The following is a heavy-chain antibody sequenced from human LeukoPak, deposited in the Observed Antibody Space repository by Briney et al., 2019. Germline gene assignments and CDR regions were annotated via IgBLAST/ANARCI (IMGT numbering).Heavy chain of an antibody. Sequence: GESLRLSCAASGFIVSSYVMNWVRLTPGKGLEWVSTMNTNGATYYADSVKGRFTVSRDNSKNTLFLLMNSLRDEDTAIYYCASERYYFDHWGQGTLVSVSS. J-gene: IGHJ4*02. D-gene: IGHD1-14*01. CDR1: GFIVSSYV. V-gene: IGHV3-23*01. CDR3: ASERYYFDH. CDR2: MNTNGAT.